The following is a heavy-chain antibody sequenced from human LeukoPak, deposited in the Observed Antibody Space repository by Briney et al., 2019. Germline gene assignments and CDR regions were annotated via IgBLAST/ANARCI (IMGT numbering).Heavy chain of an antibody. CDR3: ARVTPNYYDSSGYGHAFDI. CDR1: GYSISSGYY. J-gene: IGHJ3*02. V-gene: IGHV4-38-2*02. D-gene: IGHD3-22*01. CDR2: IYHSGST. Sequence: SETLSLTCTVSGYSISSGYYWGWIRQPPGKGLEWIGSIYHSGSTYYNPSLKSRVTISVDTSKNQFSLKLSSVTAADTAVYYCARVTPNYYDSSGYGHAFDIWGQGTMVTVSS.